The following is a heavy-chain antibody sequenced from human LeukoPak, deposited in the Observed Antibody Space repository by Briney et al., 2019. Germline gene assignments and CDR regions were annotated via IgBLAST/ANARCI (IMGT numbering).Heavy chain of an antibody. CDR2: ISGSGGST. D-gene: IGHD3-22*01. V-gene: IGHV3-23*01. CDR1: GFTFSSYA. CDR3: AKIPTYYYDSSGYPYFDP. J-gene: IGHJ5*02. Sequence: GGSLRLSCAASGFTFSSYAMNWVRQAPGKGLEWVSGISGSGGSTYYADSLKGRFTISRDNSKNTLYLQMNSLRAEDTAVYYCAKIPTYYYDSSGYPYFDPWGQGTLVTVSS.